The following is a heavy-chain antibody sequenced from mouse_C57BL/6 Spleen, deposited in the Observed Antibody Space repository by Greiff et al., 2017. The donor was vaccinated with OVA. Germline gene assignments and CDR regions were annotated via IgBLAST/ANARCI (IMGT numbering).Heavy chain of an antibody. CDR2: INPGSGGT. V-gene: IGHV1-54*01. CDR3: ASSEGYYFDY. CDR1: GYAFTNYL. J-gene: IGHJ2*01. D-gene: IGHD3-2*02. Sequence: QVQLQQSGAELVRPGTSVKVSCKASGYAFTNYLIEWVKQRPGQGLEWIGVINPGSGGTNYNEKFKGKATLTADKSSSTAYMQLSSLTSEDSAVYFCASSEGYYFDYWGQGTTLTVSS.